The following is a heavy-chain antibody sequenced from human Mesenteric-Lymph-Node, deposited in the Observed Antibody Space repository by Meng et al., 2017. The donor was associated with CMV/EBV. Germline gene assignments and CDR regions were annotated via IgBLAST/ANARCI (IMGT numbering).Heavy chain of an antibody. CDR1: GYSYTNYG. CDR2: LNTNTGNP. CDR3: ARPVGYCSDTSCYLAY. V-gene: IGHV7-4-1*02. Sequence: SGYSYTNYGMNWVRQAPGQGLEWMGWLNTNTGNPTYAQGFTGRFVFSLDTSVSTAYLQISSLEAEDTAVYYCARPVGYCSDTSCYLAYWGQGTLVTVSS. J-gene: IGHJ4*02. D-gene: IGHD2-2*01.